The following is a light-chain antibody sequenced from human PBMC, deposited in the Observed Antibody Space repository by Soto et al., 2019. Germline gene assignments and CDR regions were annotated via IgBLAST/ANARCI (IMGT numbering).Light chain of an antibody. Sequence: DVQMTQSPSTLSASIGDRVSLTCRASETNRNWLAWFQQRPGKPPKLLIYKSSRLESGVPARFSGSGFGTDFTLTISSLQPEDFATYYCQQYNIFPLTFGQGTKVEN. J-gene: IGKJ2*01. CDR2: KSS. CDR3: QQYNIFPLT. CDR1: ETNRNW. V-gene: IGKV1-5*03.